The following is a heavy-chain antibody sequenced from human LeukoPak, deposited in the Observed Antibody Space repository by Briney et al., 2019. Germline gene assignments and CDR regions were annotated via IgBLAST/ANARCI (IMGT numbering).Heavy chain of an antibody. CDR2: INPNSGGT. D-gene: IGHD5-12*01. CDR1: GYTFTSYY. Sequence: AASVKVSCKASGYTFTSYYMHWVRQAPGQGLEWMGWINPNSGGTNYAQKFQGRVTMTRDTSISTAYMELSRLRSDDTAVYYCARDLSYSGYDRDYWGQGTLVTVSS. V-gene: IGHV1-2*02. CDR3: ARDLSYSGYDRDY. J-gene: IGHJ4*02.